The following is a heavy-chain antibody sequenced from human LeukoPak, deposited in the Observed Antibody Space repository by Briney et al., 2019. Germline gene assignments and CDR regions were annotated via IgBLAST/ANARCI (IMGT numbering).Heavy chain of an antibody. Sequence: PSETLSLTCTVSGGSIGTYYWSWIRQSPGKGLEWIADISASGGTNYNPSLKSRLTISVDTSKNQFSLKLSSVTATDTAVYYCASLTTVTQGYFDSWGQGTLVTVSS. D-gene: IGHD4-17*01. CDR1: GGSIGTYY. CDR3: ASLTTVTQGYFDS. V-gene: IGHV4-4*08. J-gene: IGHJ4*02. CDR2: ISASGGT.